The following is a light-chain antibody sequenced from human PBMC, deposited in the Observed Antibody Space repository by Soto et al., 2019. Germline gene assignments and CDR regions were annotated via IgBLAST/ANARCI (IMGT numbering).Light chain of an antibody. CDR2: ENN. CDR1: SSNIANNY. V-gene: IGLV1-51*02. CDR3: GTWDSSLSSGV. Sequence: QAVVTQPPSVSAAPGQRVTISCSGSSSNIANNYVSWYQQLPGTAPKLLIYENNKRPSGIPDRFSGSKSGTSATLGITGIQTGDEADYYCGTWDSSLSSGVFGGGTKLTVL. J-gene: IGLJ3*02.